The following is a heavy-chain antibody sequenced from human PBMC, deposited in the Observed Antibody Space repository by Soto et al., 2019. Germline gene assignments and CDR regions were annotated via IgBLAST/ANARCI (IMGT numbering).Heavy chain of an antibody. V-gene: IGHV1-3*01. D-gene: IGHD3-10*01. Sequence: EASVKVSCKASGYTFTSYAMHWVRQAPGQRLEWMGWINAGNGNTKYSQKFQGRVTITRDTSASTAYMELSSLRSEDTAVYYCARDARGGPKILYYYYYGMDVWGQGTTVTVSS. CDR1: GYTFTSYA. J-gene: IGHJ6*02. CDR3: ARDARGGPKILYYYYYGMDV. CDR2: INAGNGNT.